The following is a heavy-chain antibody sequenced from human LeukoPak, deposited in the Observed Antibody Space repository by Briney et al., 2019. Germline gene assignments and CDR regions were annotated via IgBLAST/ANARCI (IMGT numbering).Heavy chain of an antibody. CDR2: IIPIFGTA. D-gene: IGHD6-13*01. V-gene: IGHV1-69*13. CDR3: ARGPGDSSSWYRVYYYYYYGMDV. CDR1: GGTFNSYA. J-gene: IGHJ6*02. Sequence: SVKVSSKASGGTFNSYAISWVRPAPGQGLAWMGGIIPIFGTANYAQKFQGRVTITADESTSTAYMELSSLRSEDTAVYYCARGPGDSSSWYRVYYYYYYGMDVWGQGTTVTVSS.